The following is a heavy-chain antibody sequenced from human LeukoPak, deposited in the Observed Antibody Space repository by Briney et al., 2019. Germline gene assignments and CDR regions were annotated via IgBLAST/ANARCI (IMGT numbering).Heavy chain of an antibody. CDR3: AREWELKFDP. Sequence: SETLSLTCTVSGGSISSGSYYWSWIRQPAGKGLEWIGRIYTSGSTNYNPSLKSRVTISVDTSKNQFSLKLSSVTAADTAVYYCAREWELKFDPWGQGTLVTVSS. J-gene: IGHJ5*02. V-gene: IGHV4-61*02. CDR2: IYTSGST. CDR1: GGSISSGSYY. D-gene: IGHD1-26*01.